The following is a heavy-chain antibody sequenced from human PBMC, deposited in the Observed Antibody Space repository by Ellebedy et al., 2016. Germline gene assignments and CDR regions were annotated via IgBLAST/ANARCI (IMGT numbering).Heavy chain of an antibody. CDR3: AGAAARLIFDY. D-gene: IGHD1-1*01. Sequence: SETLSLTCVLYGGSFSGYFWNWIRQPPGKGLEWIGEINHSGSTNYNPSLKSRVTISVDTSKNQFSLNLSSVTAADTAVYYCAGAAARLIFDYWGQGTLVTVSS. V-gene: IGHV4-34*01. J-gene: IGHJ4*02. CDR2: INHSGST. CDR1: GGSFSGYF.